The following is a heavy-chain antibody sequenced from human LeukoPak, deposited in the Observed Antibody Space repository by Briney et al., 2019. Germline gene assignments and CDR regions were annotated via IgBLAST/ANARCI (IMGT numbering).Heavy chain of an antibody. CDR3: ARLAAAGTSPFDY. J-gene: IGHJ4*02. Sequence: SETLSLTCTVSGGSISSYYWSWIRQPPGKGLEWIGYIYYSGSTNYNPSLKSRVTISIDTSKNQFSLKLSSVTAADTAVYYCARLAAAGTSPFDYWGQGTLVTVSS. CDR2: IYYSGST. CDR1: GGSISSYY. V-gene: IGHV4-59*01. D-gene: IGHD6-13*01.